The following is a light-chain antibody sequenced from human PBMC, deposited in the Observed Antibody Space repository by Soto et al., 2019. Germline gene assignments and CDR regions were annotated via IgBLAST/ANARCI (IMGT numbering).Light chain of an antibody. J-gene: IGLJ1*01. V-gene: IGLV2-23*02. CDR2: EVD. CDR1: SSDVGSQNL. CDR3: CSYAGGTLFYV. Sequence: QSALTQPASVSGSPGQSITISCTGTSSDVGSQNLVSWYQQHPGKAPKLLIYEVDKRPSGISNRFSGSKSGNTASLTISGLQTEDEADYYCCSYAGGTLFYVFGTGTKLTVL.